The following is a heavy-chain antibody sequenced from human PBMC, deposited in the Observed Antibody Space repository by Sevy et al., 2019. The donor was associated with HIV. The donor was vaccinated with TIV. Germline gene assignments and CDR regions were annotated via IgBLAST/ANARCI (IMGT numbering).Heavy chain of an antibody. Sequence: SETLSLTCTVSGGSITNYYWGWIRQPPGMRLEWIGYIHSSGNTNSNPSLKSRVTISVDTSKSQFSLNLNSVTAADTAVYYCARYMGSGTSFDYWGQGTLVTVSS. CDR2: IHSSGNT. CDR1: GGSITNYY. D-gene: IGHD6-13*01. J-gene: IGHJ4*02. V-gene: IGHV4-59*13. CDR3: ARYMGSGTSFDY.